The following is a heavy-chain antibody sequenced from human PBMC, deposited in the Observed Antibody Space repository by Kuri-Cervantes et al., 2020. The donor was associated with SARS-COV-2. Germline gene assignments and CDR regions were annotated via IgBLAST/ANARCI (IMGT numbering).Heavy chain of an antibody. J-gene: IGHJ4*02. D-gene: IGHD3-10*01. CDR2: IYSGGSST. CDR1: GFTFSSYA. Sequence: GGSLRLSCAASGFTFSSYAMSWVRQAPGKGLEWVSVIYSGGSSTYYADSVKGRSTISRDNSKNTLYLQMNSLRAEDTAVYYCAKFAKVLLWFGDHYYFDYWGQGTLVTVSS. CDR3: AKFAKVLLWFGDHYYFDY. V-gene: IGHV3-23*03.